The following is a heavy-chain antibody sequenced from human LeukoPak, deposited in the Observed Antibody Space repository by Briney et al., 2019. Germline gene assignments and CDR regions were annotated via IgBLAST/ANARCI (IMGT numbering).Heavy chain of an antibody. CDR1: GGSFSGYY. J-gene: IGHJ4*02. CDR2: INHSGST. CDR3: ARGSGSSDY. D-gene: IGHD3-10*01. V-gene: IGHV4-34*01. Sequence: SETLSLTCAVYGGSFSGYYWSWIGKPPGKGLEWIGEINHSGSTNYNPSLKSRVTISVDTSKNQFSLKLSSVTAADTAVYYCARGSGSSDYWGQGTLVTVSS.